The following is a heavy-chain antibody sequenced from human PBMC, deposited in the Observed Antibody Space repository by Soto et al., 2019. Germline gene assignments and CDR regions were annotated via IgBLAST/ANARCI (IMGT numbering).Heavy chain of an antibody. J-gene: IGHJ3*02. Sequence: GGSLRLSCAASGFTFDDYAMHWVRQAPGKGLEWVSGISWNSGSIGYADSVKGRFTISRDNAKNSLYLQMNSLRAEDTALYYCAKDMSGDFWSGYYDAFDIWGQGTMVTVSS. V-gene: IGHV3-9*01. D-gene: IGHD3-3*01. CDR2: ISWNSGSI. CDR1: GFTFDDYA. CDR3: AKDMSGDFWSGYYDAFDI.